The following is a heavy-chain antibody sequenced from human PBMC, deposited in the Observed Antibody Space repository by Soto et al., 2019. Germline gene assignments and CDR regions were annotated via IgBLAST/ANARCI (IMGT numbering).Heavy chain of an antibody. CDR3: ARRKERSGPYYLDL. Sequence: GASVKVSCTASGFTFITYDFGWVRQAAGQGLEWMGWMNPNNGNAGFAQKFRGRMNMTRNTSISTAYLELSSLRSDDSAVYFCARRKERSGPYYLDLWGQGTQVTVSS. V-gene: IGHV1-8*01. CDR2: MNPNNGNA. D-gene: IGHD6-25*01. CDR1: GFTFITYD. J-gene: IGHJ4*02.